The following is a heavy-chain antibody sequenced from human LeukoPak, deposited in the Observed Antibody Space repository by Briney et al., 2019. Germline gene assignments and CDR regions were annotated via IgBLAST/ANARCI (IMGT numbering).Heavy chain of an antibody. CDR2: IYYSGST. CDR3: ARDNYIRSGGGFDY. J-gene: IGHJ4*02. Sequence: SQTLSLTCTVSGGSISSGGYYWSWIRQHPGKGLEWIGYIYYSGSTYYDPSLKSRVTISVDTSKNQFSLKLSSVTAADTAVYYCARDNYIRSGGGFDYWGQGTLVTVSS. V-gene: IGHV4-31*03. CDR1: GGSISSGGYY. D-gene: IGHD3-10*01.